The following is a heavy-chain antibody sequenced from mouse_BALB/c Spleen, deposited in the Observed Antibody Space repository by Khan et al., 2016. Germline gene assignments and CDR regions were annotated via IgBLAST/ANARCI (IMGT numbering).Heavy chain of an antibody. Sequence: EVQLPASFPFLFPPSPSLSLTCSVPCYSITSGYYWNWIRQFPGNKLEWMGYISYDGSNNYNPSLKNRISITRDTSKNQFFLKLNSVTTEDTATYYCARDGSSFDYWGQGTTLTVSS. D-gene: IGHD1-1*01. J-gene: IGHJ2*01. CDR3: ARDGSSFDY. CDR2: ISYDGSN. V-gene: IGHV3-6*02. CDR1: CYSITSGYY.